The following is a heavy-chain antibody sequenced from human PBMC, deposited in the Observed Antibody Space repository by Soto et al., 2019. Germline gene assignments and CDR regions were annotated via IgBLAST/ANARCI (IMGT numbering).Heavy chain of an antibody. D-gene: IGHD3-9*01. J-gene: IGHJ3*02. Sequence: PSETLSLTCTVSGGSISSSSDYWGWIRQPPGKGLEWIGSIYYSGSTYYNPSLKSRVTISVDTSKNQFSLKLSSVTAADTAVYYCARHAGNLYDILTGWPPGSAFDIWGQGTMVTVSS. CDR3: ARHAGNLYDILTGWPPGSAFDI. CDR2: IYYSGST. V-gene: IGHV4-39*01. CDR1: GGSISSSSDY.